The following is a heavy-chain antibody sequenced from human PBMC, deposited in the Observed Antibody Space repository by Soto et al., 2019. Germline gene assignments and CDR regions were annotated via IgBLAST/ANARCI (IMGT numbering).Heavy chain of an antibody. CDR3: AREKVFHRSSQGFDP. J-gene: IGHJ5*02. Sequence: SVKVSCKASGYTFTSYAISWVRQAPGQGLEWMGGIIPIFGTANYAQKFQGRVTITADESTSTAYMELSSLRSEDTAVYYCAREKVFHRSSQGFDPWGQGTLVTVSS. CDR1: GYTFTSYA. V-gene: IGHV1-69*13. D-gene: IGHD6-6*01. CDR2: IIPIFGTA.